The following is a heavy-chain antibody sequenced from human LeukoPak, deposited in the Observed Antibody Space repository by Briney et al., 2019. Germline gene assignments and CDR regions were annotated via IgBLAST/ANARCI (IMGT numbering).Heavy chain of an antibody. CDR1: GGSINNGGYY. D-gene: IGHD5-18*01. J-gene: IGHJ4*02. CDR3: ARDRGYPAYFDY. Sequence: PSETLSLTCTVSGGSINNGGYYWSWIRQHPGKGLEWIGYIYYSGSSYYNPSLRSRVTISVDTSKNQFSLKLSSVTAADTAVYYCARDRGYPAYFDYWGQGTLVTVSS. CDR2: IYYSGSS. V-gene: IGHV4-30-4*01.